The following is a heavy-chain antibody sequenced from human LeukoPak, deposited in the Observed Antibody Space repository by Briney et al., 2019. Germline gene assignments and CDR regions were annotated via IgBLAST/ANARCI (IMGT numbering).Heavy chain of an antibody. D-gene: IGHD4-23*01. CDR1: GGSISSYY. V-gene: IGHV4-59*01. J-gene: IGHJ4*02. CDR3: ARVSDYGGNCLDY. CDR2: IYYSGST. Sequence: KPSETLSLTCTVSGGSISSYYWSWIRQPPGKGLEWIGYIYYSGSTNYNPSLKSRVTISVDTSKNQFSLKLSSVTAANTAVYYCARVSDYGGNCLDYWGQGTLVTVSS.